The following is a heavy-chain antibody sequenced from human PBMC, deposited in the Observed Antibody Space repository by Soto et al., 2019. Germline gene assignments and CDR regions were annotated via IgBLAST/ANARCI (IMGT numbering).Heavy chain of an antibody. Sequence: EVQLVESGGGLVQPGGSLRLSCAASGFIFSGSAVHWVRQASGKGLEWLGSSKDKASNYATGYSASVRGRFTISRDDSKNTACLQMNRLKMEDTAVYYFAGGVWFGANDGVDVGGQGTTVTVSS. CDR1: GFIFSGSA. CDR2: SKDKASNYAT. V-gene: IGHV3-73*02. J-gene: IGHJ6*02. D-gene: IGHD3-10*01. CDR3: AGGVWFGANDGVDV.